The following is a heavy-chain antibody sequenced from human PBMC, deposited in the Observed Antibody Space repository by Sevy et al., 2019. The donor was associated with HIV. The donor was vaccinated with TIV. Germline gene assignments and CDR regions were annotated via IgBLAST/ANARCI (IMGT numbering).Heavy chain of an antibody. CDR1: GFTFSSYS. V-gene: IGHV3-21*01. J-gene: IGHJ5*02. CDR2: ISSSSSYI. D-gene: IGHD2-2*01. CDR3: ARELRSSTNPNWFDP. Sequence: GGSLRLSCAASGFTFSSYSMNWVRQAPGKGLEWVSSISSSSSYIYYADSVKGRFTISRDNAKNSLYLQMNSLRAEDTAVYYCARELRSSTNPNWFDPWGQGTLVTVSS.